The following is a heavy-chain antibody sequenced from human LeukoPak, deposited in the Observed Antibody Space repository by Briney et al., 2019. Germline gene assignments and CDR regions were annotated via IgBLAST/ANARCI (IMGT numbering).Heavy chain of an antibody. CDR3: ARDGDYGGNYYYYYGMDV. CDR1: RDSVSSNSAA. V-gene: IGHV6-1*01. Sequence: SQTLSLTCAISRDSVSSNSAAWNWIRQSPSRGLEWLGRTYYRSKWYNDYAVSVKSRITINPDTSKNQFSLQLNSVTPEDTAVYYCARDGDYGGNYYYYYGMDVWGQGTTVTVSS. D-gene: IGHD4-23*01. J-gene: IGHJ6*02. CDR2: TYYRSKWYN.